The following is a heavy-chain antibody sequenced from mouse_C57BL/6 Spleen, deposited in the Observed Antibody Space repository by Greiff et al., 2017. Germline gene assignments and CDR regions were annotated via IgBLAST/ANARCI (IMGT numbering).Heavy chain of an antibody. CDR2: INPNNGGN. CDR3: ARDGLRYYFDY. CDR1: GYTLTDYY. J-gene: IGHJ2*01. D-gene: IGHD2-3*01. V-gene: IGHV1-26*01. Sequence: VQLKQSGPELVKPGASVTISCTASGYTLTDYYMNWVKQSPGKSLEWIGDINPNNGGNSYNQKFKGKATLTVDKSSSTAYMELRSLTSEDSAVYYCARDGLRYYFDYWGQGTTLTVSS.